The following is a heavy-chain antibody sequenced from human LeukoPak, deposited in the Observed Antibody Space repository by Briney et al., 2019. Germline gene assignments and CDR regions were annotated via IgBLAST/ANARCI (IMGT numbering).Heavy chain of an antibody. J-gene: IGHJ5*02. CDR2: IFYSGST. D-gene: IGHD3-10*01. V-gene: IGHV4-39*02. CDR3: ARGGYYGSGSPNWFDP. CDR1: GGSISSPTYY. Sequence: SETLSLTCTVSGGSISSPTYYWGWIRQSPGKGQEWIGSIFYSGSTFYNPSLKTRVTISVDTSKNQFSLKLGSVTAADTAVYYCARGGYYGSGSPNWFDPWGQGTLVTVSS.